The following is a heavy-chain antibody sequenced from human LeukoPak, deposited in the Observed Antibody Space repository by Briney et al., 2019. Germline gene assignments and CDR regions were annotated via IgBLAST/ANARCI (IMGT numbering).Heavy chain of an antibody. CDR2: IKQDGSDK. J-gene: IGHJ1*01. V-gene: IGHV3-7*01. CDR1: GFTFRNQW. Sequence: GGSLRLSCAACGFTFRNQWMTWVRQAPGKGLEWVANIKQDGSDKYYVDSVKGRFTIPKDNAKNSLYLQMNSLRVEDTAVYYCASGYCSGGHCYSVYFQHWGQGTLVTVSS. D-gene: IGHD2-15*01. CDR3: ASGYCSGGHCYSVYFQH.